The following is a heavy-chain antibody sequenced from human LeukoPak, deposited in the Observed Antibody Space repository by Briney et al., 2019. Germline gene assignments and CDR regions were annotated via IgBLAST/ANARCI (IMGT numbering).Heavy chain of an antibody. D-gene: IGHD5-24*01. CDR2: IGATDNSK. Sequence: GGSLRLSYVASGFNFGAYPMGWVRQAPGKGLEWVSTIGATDNSKYYRDSVKGRFTISRDNFKNTLFLQMNNLRDEDTAVYYCAKETIGNFDYWGQGSLVTVSS. J-gene: IGHJ4*02. CDR3: AKETIGNFDY. V-gene: IGHV3-23*02. CDR1: GFNFGAYP.